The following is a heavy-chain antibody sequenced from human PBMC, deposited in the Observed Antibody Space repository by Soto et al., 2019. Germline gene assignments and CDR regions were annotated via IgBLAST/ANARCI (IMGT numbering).Heavy chain of an antibody. V-gene: IGHV4-39*07. J-gene: IGHJ6*02. D-gene: IGHD3-22*01. Sequence: SETLSLTCTVSGGSISSSSYYWSWIRQPPGKGLEWIGEINHSGNTNYNPSLKSRVTISVDTSKNQFSLKLSSVTAADTAVYYCARNNYEGSGYYYYYYGMDVWGQGTTVTVSS. CDR3: ARNNYEGSGYYYYYYGMDV. CDR1: GGSISSSSYY. CDR2: INHSGNT.